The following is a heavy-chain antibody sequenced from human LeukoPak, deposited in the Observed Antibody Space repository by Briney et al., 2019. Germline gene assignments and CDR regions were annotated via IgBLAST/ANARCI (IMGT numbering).Heavy chain of an antibody. CDR3: ARIVFYDSSGYYPGLHYYYMDV. CDR1: GYTFTGYY. V-gene: IGHV1-2*02. Sequence: GAAVKVSCKASGYTFTGYYMHWVRQAPGQALEWMGWINPDSGGTHYAQKFQGRVTMTRDTSISTAYMELSRLRSDDTAVYYCARIVFYDSSGYYPGLHYYYMDVWGKGTTVTVSS. CDR2: INPDSGGT. D-gene: IGHD3-22*01. J-gene: IGHJ6*03.